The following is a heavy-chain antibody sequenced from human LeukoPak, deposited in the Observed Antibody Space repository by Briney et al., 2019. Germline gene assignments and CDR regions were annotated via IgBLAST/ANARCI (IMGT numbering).Heavy chain of an antibody. CDR1: GFSFSSYG. D-gene: IGHD6-19*01. CDR2: IRYDGSDK. CDR3: AKDGVGTSAWRI. V-gene: IGHV3-30*02. Sequence: GGSLRLSCVASGFSFSSYGMHWVRQAPGKGPEWEAFIRYDGSDKYYAESVKGRFTISRDNTKSTLYLQMNSLRGEDTATYYCAKDGVGTSAWRIWGQGALVTVAS. J-gene: IGHJ4*02.